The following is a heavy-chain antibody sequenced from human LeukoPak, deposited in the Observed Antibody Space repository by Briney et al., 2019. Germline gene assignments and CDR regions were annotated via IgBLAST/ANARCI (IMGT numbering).Heavy chain of an antibody. CDR2: ISYDGSNK. D-gene: IGHD5-24*01. J-gene: IGHJ4*02. CDR3: AKDRSPSRTWLQFHFDY. Sequence: GGSLRLSCAASGFTFSSYGMHWVRQAPGKGLEWVAVISYDGSNKYYADSVKGRFTISRDNSKNTLYLQMNSLRAKDTAVYYCAKDRSPSRTWLQFHFDYWGQGTLVTVSS. V-gene: IGHV3-30*18. CDR1: GFTFSSYG.